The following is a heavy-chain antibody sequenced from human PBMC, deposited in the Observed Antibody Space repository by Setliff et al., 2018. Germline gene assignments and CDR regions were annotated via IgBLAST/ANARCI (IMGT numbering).Heavy chain of an antibody. CDR1: GDSISNYY. CDR2: IYAGEAT. Sequence: PSETLSLTCTVSGDSISNYYWIRQTARKGLEWIGSIYAGEATYYNPSLESRVVISVDSSKKRFSLKVSSVTAADTAVYYCARAIVVVPPNALKVYFDHWGPGVQVTSPQ. V-gene: IGHV4-4*07. D-gene: IGHD2-2*01. J-gene: IGHJ4*02. CDR3: ARAIVVVPPNALKVYFDH.